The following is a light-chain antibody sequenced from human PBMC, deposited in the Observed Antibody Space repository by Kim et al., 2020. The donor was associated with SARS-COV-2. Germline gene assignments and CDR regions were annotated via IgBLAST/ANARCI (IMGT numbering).Light chain of an antibody. V-gene: IGLV2-14*03. J-gene: IGLJ2*01. CDR2: DVS. CDR3: SSYRTSRI. CDR1: TADVGNYKY. Sequence: SPGQSITISCTGSTADVGNYKYISWYQHHPGKAPKLLLFDVSERPSGVSNRFSGSKSGNTASLTISGLQADDEADYFCSSYRTSRIFGGGTQLTVL.